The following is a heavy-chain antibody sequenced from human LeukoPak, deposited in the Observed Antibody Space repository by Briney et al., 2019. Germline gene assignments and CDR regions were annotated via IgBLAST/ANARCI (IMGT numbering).Heavy chain of an antibody. J-gene: IGHJ4*02. V-gene: IGHV3-21*01. CDR3: AREVQWLGNYFDY. CDR1: GFTFSSYS. D-gene: IGHD6-19*01. CDR2: ISSSSYI. Sequence: GGSLRLSCAASGFTFSSYSMNWVRQAPGKGLEWVSSISSSSYIYYADSVKGRFTISRDNAKNSPYLQMNSPRAEDTAVYYCAREVQWLGNYFDYWGQGTLVTVSS.